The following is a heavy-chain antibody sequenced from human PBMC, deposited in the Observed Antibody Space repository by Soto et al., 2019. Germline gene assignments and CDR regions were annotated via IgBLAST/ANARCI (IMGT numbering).Heavy chain of an antibody. Sequence: GGSLRLSCAASGFTFTAYGMHWVRQAPGKGLERVAVISYDGSNKYYADSVKGRFTLSRDNSKYMLYLQMNSLRPDDTAVYYCARALGYNYGDRDHYYGMDVWGQGTTVTVSS. J-gene: IGHJ6*02. CDR3: ARALGYNYGDRDHYYGMDV. D-gene: IGHD5-18*01. V-gene: IGHV3-30-3*01. CDR2: ISYDGSNK. CDR1: GFTFTAYG.